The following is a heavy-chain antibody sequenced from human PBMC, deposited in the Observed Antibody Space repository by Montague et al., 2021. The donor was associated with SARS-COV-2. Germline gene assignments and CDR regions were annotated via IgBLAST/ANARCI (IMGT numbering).Heavy chain of an antibody. D-gene: IGHD1-26*01. V-gene: IGHV3-30-3*01. J-gene: IGHJ4*02. Sequence: SLRLSCAASGFTFSSYAMHWVRQAPGKGLEWVAVISYDGSNKYYADSVKGRFTISRDNSKNTLYLQMNSLRAEDTAVYYCARTYSGSHYSHFDYWGQGTLVTVSS. CDR2: ISYDGSNK. CDR3: ARTYSGSHYSHFDY. CDR1: GFTFSSYA.